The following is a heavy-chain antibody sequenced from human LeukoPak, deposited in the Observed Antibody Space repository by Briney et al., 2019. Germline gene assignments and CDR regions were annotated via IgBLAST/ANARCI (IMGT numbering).Heavy chain of an antibody. CDR2: INPNSGGT. CDR1: GYTFTGYY. J-gene: IGHJ4*02. D-gene: IGHD3-3*01. CDR3: ARSKLTYDFWSGSLYYFDY. V-gene: IGHV1-2*02. Sequence: ASVKVSCKASGYTFTGYYMHWVRQAPGQGLEWMGWINPNSGGTNYAQKFQGRVTMTRDTSISTAYMGLSRLRSDDTAVYYCARSKLTYDFWSGSLYYFDYWGQGTLVTVSS.